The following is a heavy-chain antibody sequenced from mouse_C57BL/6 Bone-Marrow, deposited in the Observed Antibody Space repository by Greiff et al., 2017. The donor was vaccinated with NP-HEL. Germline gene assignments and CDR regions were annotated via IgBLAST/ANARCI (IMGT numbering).Heavy chain of an antibody. CDR3: ARGVVGPYAMDY. D-gene: IGHD1-1*02. CDR2: IHPNSGST. Sequence: QVQLQQPGAELVKPGASVKLSCKASGYTFTSYWMHWVKQRPGQGLEWIGMIHPNSGSTNYNEKFKSKATLTVDKSSSTAYMQLSSLTSEDSAVYYCARGVVGPYAMDYWGQGTSVTVSS. CDR1: GYTFTSYW. J-gene: IGHJ4*01. V-gene: IGHV1-64*01.